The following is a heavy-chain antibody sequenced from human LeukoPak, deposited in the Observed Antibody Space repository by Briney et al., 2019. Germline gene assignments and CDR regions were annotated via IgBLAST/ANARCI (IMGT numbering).Heavy chain of an antibody. CDR3: ARTNAFDI. CDR1: GGSIGGHH. CDR2: IYYSGGT. J-gene: IGHJ3*02. V-gene: IGHV4-59*11. Sequence: PSETLSLICTVSGGSIGGHHWSWIRQPPGKGLEWIGNIYYSGGTKYNPSLESQVTISVDTANNQFSLKLRSMSAADTAVYYCARTNAFDIWGQGTRVTVSS.